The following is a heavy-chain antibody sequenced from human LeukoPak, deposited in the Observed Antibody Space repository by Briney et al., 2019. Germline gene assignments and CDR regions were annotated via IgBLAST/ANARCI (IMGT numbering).Heavy chain of an antibody. J-gene: IGHJ4*02. D-gene: IGHD2-2*01. V-gene: IGHV4-34*01. Sequence: SETLSLTCAVYGGSFSGYNWNWIRQPPGKGLEWIGSINYSGNTYYNPSLKSRVTISVDTSKNQFSLKLTSVTAADTAVYYCARLSIVVVPSSGFDYWGQGTLVIVSS. CDR1: GGSFSGYN. CDR2: INYSGNT. CDR3: ARLSIVVVPSSGFDY.